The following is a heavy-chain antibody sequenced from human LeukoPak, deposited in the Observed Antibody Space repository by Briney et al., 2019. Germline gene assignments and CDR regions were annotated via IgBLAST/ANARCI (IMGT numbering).Heavy chain of an antibody. CDR3: ARDRTRKVRRDYMDV. CDR2: ISSSGSTI. CDR1: GFTFGDYG. V-gene: IGHV3-11*01. J-gene: IGHJ6*03. D-gene: IGHD3-10*01. Sequence: PGGSLRLSCRASGFTFGDYGMSWFRQAPGKGLEWVSYISSSGSTIYYADSVKGRFTISRDNAKNSLYLQMNSLRAEDTAVYYCARDRTRKVRRDYMDVWGKGTTVTISS.